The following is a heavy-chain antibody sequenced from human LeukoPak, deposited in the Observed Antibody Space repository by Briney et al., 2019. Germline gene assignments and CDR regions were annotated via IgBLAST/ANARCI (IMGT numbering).Heavy chain of an antibody. Sequence: GGSLRLSCAASGFTFSSYSMNWVRQAPGKGLEWVSSISSSSSYIYYADSVKGRFTISRDNAKNSLYLQMNSLRAEDTAVYYCARDRKLCTNGVCYFDYWGQGTLVTVSS. V-gene: IGHV3-21*01. CDR3: ARDRKLCTNGVCYFDY. CDR2: ISSSSSYI. D-gene: IGHD2-8*01. CDR1: GFTFSSYS. J-gene: IGHJ4*02.